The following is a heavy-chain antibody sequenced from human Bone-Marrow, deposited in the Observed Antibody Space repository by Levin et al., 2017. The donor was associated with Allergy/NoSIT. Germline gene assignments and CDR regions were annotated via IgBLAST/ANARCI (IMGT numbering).Heavy chain of an antibody. V-gene: IGHV5-51*01. J-gene: IGHJ3*02. CDR1: GYSFTSYW. Sequence: GESLKISCKGSGYSFTSYWIGWVRQMPGKGLEWMGIIYPGDSDTRYSPSFHVPVPISADKSISTAYLQWSSLKASDTAMYYCARGGYSYGDSDQDAFDSWGQGTMVTVSS. D-gene: IGHD5-18*01. CDR2: IYPGDSDT. CDR3: ARGGYSYGDSDQDAFDS.